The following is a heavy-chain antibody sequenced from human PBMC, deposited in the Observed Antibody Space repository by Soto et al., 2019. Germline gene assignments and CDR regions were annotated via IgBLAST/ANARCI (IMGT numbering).Heavy chain of an antibody. CDR2: IWYDGSNK. J-gene: IGHJ6*02. CDR3: ARIHKRAADGTGYYGMDV. Sequence: LXLSCASSGFTFSRYGMHWVRQAPVKGLEWVAVIWYDGSNKYYADSVKGRFAISRDNSKNTLYLQMNSLRAEDTAVYYCARIHKRAADGTGYYGMDVCGQRTTVTVSS. D-gene: IGHD6-13*01. CDR1: GFTFSRYG. V-gene: IGHV3-33*01.